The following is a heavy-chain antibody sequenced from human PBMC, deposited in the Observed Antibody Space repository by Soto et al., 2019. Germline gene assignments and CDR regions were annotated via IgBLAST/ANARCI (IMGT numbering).Heavy chain of an antibody. V-gene: IGHV3-30*18. J-gene: IGHJ6*03. CDR1: GFTFSSYG. D-gene: IGHD5-12*01. Sequence: GGSLRLSCAASGFTFSSYGMHWVRQAPGKGLEWVAVISYDGSNKYYADSVKGRFTISRDNSKNTLYLQMNSLRAEDTAVYYCAKMSEWLPGPGMDVWGKGTTVTVSS. CDR3: AKMSEWLPGPGMDV. CDR2: ISYDGSNK.